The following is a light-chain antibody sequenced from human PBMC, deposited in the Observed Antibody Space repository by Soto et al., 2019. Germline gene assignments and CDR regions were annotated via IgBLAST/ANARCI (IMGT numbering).Light chain of an antibody. CDR1: SSDVGGYNY. Sequence: QSVLTQPASVSGSPGQSITISCTGTSSDVGGYNYVSWYQQHPGKAPKLMIYDVSNRPSGVSDRFSVSKSGNTASLTISNLQAEDEADYYCSSYTSSGTYAFGTGTKVTVL. J-gene: IGLJ1*01. V-gene: IGLV2-14*01. CDR3: SSYTSSGTYA. CDR2: DVS.